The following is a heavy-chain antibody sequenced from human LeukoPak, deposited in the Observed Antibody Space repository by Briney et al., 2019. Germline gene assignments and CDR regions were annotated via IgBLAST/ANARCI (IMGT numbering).Heavy chain of an antibody. CDR1: GFTFSSYE. J-gene: IGHJ2*01. CDR2: IYSGGST. Sequence: GGSLRLSCAASGFTFSSYEMNWVRQAPGKGLEWVSLIYSGGSTYYADSVKGRFTISRDNSKNTLYLQMNSLRAEDTAVYYCARDPENVSGTHSHFDLWGRGTLVTVSS. V-gene: IGHV3-66*01. CDR3: ARDPENVSGTHSHFDL. D-gene: IGHD1-26*01.